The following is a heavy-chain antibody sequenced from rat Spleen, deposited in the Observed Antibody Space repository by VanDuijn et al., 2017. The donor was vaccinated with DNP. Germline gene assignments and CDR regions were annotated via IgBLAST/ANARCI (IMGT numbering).Heavy chain of an antibody. J-gene: IGHJ2*01. V-gene: IGHV5-7*01. Sequence: EVQLVGSGGGLVQSGGSLKISCAASGFTFSDYSMAWVLQAPTKGLEWVASISPDGHITYYRDSVQGRFTISRDNAKSTLYLHMNSLRSEDMATYYCTTHDWGSWGQGVMVTVSS. CDR3: TTHDWGS. CDR1: GFTFSDYS. D-gene: IGHD5-1*01. CDR2: ISPDGHIT.